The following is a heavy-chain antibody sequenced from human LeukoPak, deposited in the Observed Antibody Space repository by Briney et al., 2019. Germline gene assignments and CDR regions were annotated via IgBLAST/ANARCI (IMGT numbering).Heavy chain of an antibody. CDR1: GFTFSDRH. V-gene: IGHV3-66*01. D-gene: IGHD2-15*01. CDR3: ARELGGSYHDY. Sequence: HTGGSLRLTCSASGFTFSDRHMSWIRQAPGKGLEWVSVIYSGGSTYYADSVKGRFTISRDNSKNTLYLQMNSLRAEDTAVYYCARELGGSYHDYSGQGTLVTVSS. J-gene: IGHJ4*02. CDR2: IYSGGST.